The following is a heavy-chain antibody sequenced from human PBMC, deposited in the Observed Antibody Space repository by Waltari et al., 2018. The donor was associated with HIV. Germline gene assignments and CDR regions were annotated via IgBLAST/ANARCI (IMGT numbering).Heavy chain of an antibody. CDR2: IIPIFGTA. D-gene: IGHD3-9*01. J-gene: IGHJ6*02. CDR1: GGTFSSYA. CDR3: ARDSSILTGSRSHGMDV. V-gene: IGHV1-69*01. Sequence: QVQLVQSRAEVKKPGSSVKVSCKASGGTFSSYAISWVRQAPGQGLEWMGGIIPIFGTANYAQKFKGRVTITADESTSTAYMGLSSLRSEDTAVYYCARDSSILTGSRSHGMDVWGQGTTVTVSS.